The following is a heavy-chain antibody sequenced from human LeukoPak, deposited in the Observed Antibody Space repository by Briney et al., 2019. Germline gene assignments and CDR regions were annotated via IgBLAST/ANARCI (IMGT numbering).Heavy chain of an antibody. J-gene: IGHJ5*02. CDR1: VGTFSSYA. CDR3: AQLYGDYGNWFDP. CDR2: IIPIFGTA. D-gene: IGHD4-17*01. V-gene: IGHV1-69*06. Sequence: GSSVKVSCKASVGTFSSYAITRVRQAPGQGLEWMARIIPIFGTANYAQKFQGRVTITADKSTRTAYMELSSLRSEDMAVYYCAQLYGDYGNWFDPWGQGTGVTVSS.